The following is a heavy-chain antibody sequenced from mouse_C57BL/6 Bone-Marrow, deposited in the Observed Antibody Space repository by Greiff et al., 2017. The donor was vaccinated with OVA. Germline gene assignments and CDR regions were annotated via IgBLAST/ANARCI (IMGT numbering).Heavy chain of an antibody. D-gene: IGHD4-1*01. J-gene: IGHJ2*01. Sequence: EVKVEESGGGLVQPGGSMKLSCAASGFTFSDAWMDWVRQSPEKGLEWVAEIRNKANNPATYYAESVKGRFTISRDDSKSNVYLQMNSLRAEDTGIYYCTRTLTGFDYWGQGTTLTVSS. CDR2: IRNKANNPAT. V-gene: IGHV6-6*01. CDR3: TRTLTGFDY. CDR1: GFTFSDAW.